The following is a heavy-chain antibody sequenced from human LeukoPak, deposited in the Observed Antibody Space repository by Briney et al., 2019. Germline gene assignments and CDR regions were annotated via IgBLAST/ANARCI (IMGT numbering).Heavy chain of an antibody. V-gene: IGHV3-33*01. CDR3: ARDYDSSGYYYGYFDY. J-gene: IGHJ4*02. Sequence: TGRSLRLSYAASGFTFSSYGMHWVRQAPGKGLEWVAVIWYDGSNKYYADSVKGRFTISRDNSKNTLYLQMNSLRAEDTAVYYCARDYDSSGYYYGYFDYWGQGTLVTVSS. D-gene: IGHD3-22*01. CDR1: GFTFSSYG. CDR2: IWYDGSNK.